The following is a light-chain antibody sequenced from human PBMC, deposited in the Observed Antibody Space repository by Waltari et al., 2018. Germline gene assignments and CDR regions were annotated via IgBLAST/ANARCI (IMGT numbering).Light chain of an antibody. V-gene: IGKV4-1*01. Sequence: DIVMTQSPDSLAVSLGERATINCKSSQSVLHSSNNKNYLAWYQQKPGQPPKLFIYWASTRESGVPDRFSGSGSGTDFTLTISSLQAEDVAVYYCQQYYSTCQFGQGTKVEIK. CDR2: WAS. CDR1: QSVLHSSNNKNY. CDR3: QQYYSTCQ. J-gene: IGKJ1*01.